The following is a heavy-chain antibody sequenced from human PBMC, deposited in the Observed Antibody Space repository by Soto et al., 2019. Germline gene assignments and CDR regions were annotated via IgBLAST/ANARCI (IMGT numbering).Heavy chain of an antibody. CDR3: AREKGYISGPKNFDY. D-gene: IGHD5-18*01. V-gene: IGHV4-30-4*01. CDR2: IYDSGSS. J-gene: IGHJ4*02. CDR1: GASISSGDYF. Sequence: SETLSLTCTVSGASISSGDYFWSWIRQSPGKGLEWIGYIYDSGSSYYNPSLKSRVTMSVDTSKNQFSLKLRSVTAADTAVYYCAREKGYISGPKNFDYWGQGTLVTVYS.